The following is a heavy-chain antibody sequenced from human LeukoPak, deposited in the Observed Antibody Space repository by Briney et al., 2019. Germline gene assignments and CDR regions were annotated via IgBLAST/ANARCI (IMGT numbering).Heavy chain of an antibody. CDR2: IIPIFGTA. J-gene: IGHJ5*02. CDR3: ARSPEDIVVVPAAIVYWFDP. Sequence: SVKVSSKASGGTFSSYAISWVRQAPGQGPEWMGGIIPIFGTANYAQKFQGRVTITSDESTSTAYMELSSLRSEDTAVYYCARSPEDIVVVPAAIVYWFDPWGQGALVTVSS. D-gene: IGHD2-2*01. V-gene: IGHV1-69*01. CDR1: GGTFSSYA.